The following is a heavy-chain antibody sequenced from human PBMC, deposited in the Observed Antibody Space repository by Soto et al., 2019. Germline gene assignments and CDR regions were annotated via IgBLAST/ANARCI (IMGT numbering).Heavy chain of an antibody. J-gene: IGHJ4*02. D-gene: IGHD2-15*01. CDR3: ARGLCSGGSCYVLDY. CDR2: INPTGGST. V-gene: IGHV1-46*01. CDR1: GYTLTNAY. Sequence: QVQLVQSGAEVKKPGAPVKFSCKASGYTLTNAYMHWVRQAPGQGFEWMGIINPTGGSTNYAQKFEDRVTMTRDTSTNTVYMVLSSLRSEDTAVYYCARGLCSGGSCYVLDYWGQGAQVTVSS.